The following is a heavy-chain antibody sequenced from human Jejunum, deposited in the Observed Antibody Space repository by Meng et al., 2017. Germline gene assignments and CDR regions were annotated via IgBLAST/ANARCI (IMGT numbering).Heavy chain of an antibody. D-gene: IGHD3-22*01. CDR1: GGSIKSGSYF. CDR3: ARDSFHHYDSSDNLVGGAFDV. J-gene: IGHJ3*01. V-gene: IGHV4-61*02. CDR2: IYVDGST. Sequence: SETLSLTCNVSGGSIKSGSYFWSWIRQPAGKGLEWIGRIYVDGSTNYNLSLKTRVTMSLDRSKNQFSLTLKSVAAADTALYYCARDSFHHYDSSDNLVGGAFDVWGQGTMVTVSS.